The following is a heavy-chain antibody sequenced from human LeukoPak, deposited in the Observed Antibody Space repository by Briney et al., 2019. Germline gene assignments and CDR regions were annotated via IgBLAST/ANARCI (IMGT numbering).Heavy chain of an antibody. CDR1: GFTFSSYG. J-gene: IGHJ1*01. CDR2: ISYDGSNK. Sequence: GGSLRLSCAASGFTFSSYGMHWVRQAPGKGLEWVAVISYDGSNKYYADSVRGRFTISRDNSKNTLYLQMNSLRAEDTAVYYCAKAPFMAPPGVQHWGQGTLVTVSS. CDR3: AKAPFMAPPGVQH. V-gene: IGHV3-30*18. D-gene: IGHD3-3*02.